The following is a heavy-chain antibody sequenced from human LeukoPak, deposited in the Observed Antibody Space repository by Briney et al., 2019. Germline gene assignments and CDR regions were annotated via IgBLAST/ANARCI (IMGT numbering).Heavy chain of an antibody. J-gene: IGHJ4*02. V-gene: IGHV1-8*01. CDR3: ARDTSAHGGPKPALTGH. CDR2: VNPRTGRT. D-gene: IGHD2-2*01. Sequence: GASVKVSCTPSGYTFTSYDVNWVRQATGQGLEWMGWVNPRTGRTGYAQKFLGRVTMTRDTSRSTVYMELHNLTSEDSGMYYCARDTSAHGGPKPALTGHWGQGTLVTVSS. CDR1: GYTFTSYD.